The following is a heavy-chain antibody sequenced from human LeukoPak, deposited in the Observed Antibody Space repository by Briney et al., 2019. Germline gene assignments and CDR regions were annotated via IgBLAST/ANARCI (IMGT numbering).Heavy chain of an antibody. CDR1: GFTVSSNF. J-gene: IGHJ6*03. CDR3: ARVRTDYDFWSGYRYYYYYMDV. V-gene: IGHV3-53*01. Sequence: GGSLRLSCAVSGFTVSSNFMSWVRQAPGKGLGWVSITYSAGSTYYSDYVKGRCTVSRANSKNTLVLQMNSLRVEDTAVYYCARVRTDYDFWSGYRYYYYYMDVWGKGTTVTVSS. D-gene: IGHD3-3*01. CDR2: TYSAGST.